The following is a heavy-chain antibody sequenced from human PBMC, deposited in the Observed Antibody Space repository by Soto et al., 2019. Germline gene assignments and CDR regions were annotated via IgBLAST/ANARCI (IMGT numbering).Heavy chain of an antibody. D-gene: IGHD3-22*01. J-gene: IGHJ6*02. V-gene: IGHV1-69*13. CDR3: AALGSSGYNYYYYGMDA. CDR2: IIPIFGTA. Sequence: SVKVSCKASGGTFSSYAISWVRQAPGQGLEWMGGIIPIFGTANYAQKFQGRVTITADESTSTAYMELSSLRSEDTAVYYCAALGSSGYNYYYYGMDAWGQGTTVTVSS. CDR1: GGTFSSYA.